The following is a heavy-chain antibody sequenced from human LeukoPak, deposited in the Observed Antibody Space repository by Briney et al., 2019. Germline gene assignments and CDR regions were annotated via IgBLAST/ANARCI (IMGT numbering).Heavy chain of an antibody. J-gene: IGHJ4*02. CDR3: ANLYRSGWYFDY. CDR1: GVTFSSYA. V-gene: IGHV3-23*01. CDR2: ISGSGGST. Sequence: GGSLRLSCAASGVTFSSYAMGWVRQAPGKGLEWVSAISGSGGSTYYADFVKGRFTISRDNSKNTVFLQMDSQRAEDTAIYYCANLYRSGWYFDYWGQGTLVTVSS. D-gene: IGHD6-19*01.